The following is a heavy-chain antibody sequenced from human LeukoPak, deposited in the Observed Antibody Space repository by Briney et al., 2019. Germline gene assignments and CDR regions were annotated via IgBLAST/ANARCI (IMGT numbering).Heavy chain of an antibody. J-gene: IGHJ5*02. D-gene: IGHD3-3*01. V-gene: IGHV4-30-2*01. Sequence: PSETLSLTCTVSGDSLSSGYYYWSWIRQPPGKGLEWIGYIYYNGDTYYNPSLKSRVTISIDRSENQFSLKLNSVTAADTAVYYCARGKITISGDNWFDPWGQGTLVTVSS. CDR1: GDSLSSGYYY. CDR3: ARGKITISGDNWFDP. CDR2: IYYNGDT.